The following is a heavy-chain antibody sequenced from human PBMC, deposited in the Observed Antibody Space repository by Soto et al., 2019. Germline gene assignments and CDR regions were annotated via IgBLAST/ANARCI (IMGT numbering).Heavy chain of an antibody. J-gene: IGHJ4*02. CDR2: INPSGGST. CDR3: ARSPSWETTVTPYYFEY. D-gene: IGHD4-4*01. CDR1: GYTFTSYY. Sequence: GASVKVSCKASGYTFTSYYMHWVRQAPGQGLEWMGIINPSGGSTSYAQKFQGRVTMTRNTSISTAYMELSSLRSEDTAVYYCARSPSWETTVTPYYFEYWGQGTLVTVSS. V-gene: IGHV1-46*01.